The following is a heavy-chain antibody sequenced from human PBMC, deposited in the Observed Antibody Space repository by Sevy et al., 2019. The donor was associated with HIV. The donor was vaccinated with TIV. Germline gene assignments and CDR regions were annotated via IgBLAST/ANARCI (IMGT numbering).Heavy chain of an antibody. Sequence: SETLSLTCTVSGGSISSSSYYWGWIRQPPGKGLEWIGGIYYSGSTYYNPSLKSRVTISVDTSKNQFSLKLSSVTAADTAVYYCARQKKYSSSSFDYWGQGTLVTVSS. CDR3: ARQKKYSSSSFDY. V-gene: IGHV4-39*01. J-gene: IGHJ4*02. CDR1: GGSISSSSYY. CDR2: IYYSGST. D-gene: IGHD6-6*01.